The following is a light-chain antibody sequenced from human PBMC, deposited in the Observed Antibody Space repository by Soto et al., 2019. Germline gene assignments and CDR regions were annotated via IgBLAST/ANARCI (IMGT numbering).Light chain of an antibody. CDR1: QGISSY. J-gene: IGKJ4*01. V-gene: IGKV1-9*01. CDR2: AAS. Sequence: DIQLTQSASALSASVGDRVTITCRVSQGISSYLAWYQEKPGKAPKLLIYAASTLQSGVPSRFSGSGSGTDFTLTISSLQPEDFATYYCQQLNSYPLTFGGGTKVDI. CDR3: QQLNSYPLT.